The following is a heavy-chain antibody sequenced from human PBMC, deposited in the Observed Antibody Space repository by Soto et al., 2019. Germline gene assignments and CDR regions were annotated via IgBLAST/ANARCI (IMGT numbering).Heavy chain of an antibody. CDR1: GFTFSSYA. CDR3: ARDYGGNSLDY. V-gene: IGHV3-30-3*01. CDR2: ISYDGSNK. D-gene: IGHD4-17*01. J-gene: IGHJ4*02. Sequence: QVQLVESGGGVVQPGRSLRLSCAASGFTFSSYAMHWVRQAPGKGLEWVAVISYDGSNKYYADSVKGRFTLSRDNSKNTLYLQMNSLRAEDTAVYYCARDYGGNSLDYWGQGTLVTVSS.